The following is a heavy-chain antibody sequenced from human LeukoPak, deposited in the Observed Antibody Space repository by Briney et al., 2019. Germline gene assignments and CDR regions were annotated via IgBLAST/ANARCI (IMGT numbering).Heavy chain of an antibody. CDR2: ISSNGGST. D-gene: IGHD3-10*01. J-gene: IGHJ4*02. CDR3: ARDKVGWFGEFGYYFDY. CDR1: GLTVNSLA. Sequence: SVMGSCSASGLTVNSLALHGVRKAKRRGLEYVSAISSNGGSTYYANSVKGRFTISRDNSKNTLYLQMGSLRAEDMAVYYCARDKVGWFGEFGYYFDYWGQGTLVTVSS. V-gene: IGHV3-64*01.